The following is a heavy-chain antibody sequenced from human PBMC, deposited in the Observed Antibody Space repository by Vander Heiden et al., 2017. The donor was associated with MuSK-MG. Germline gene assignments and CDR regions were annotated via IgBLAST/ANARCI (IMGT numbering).Heavy chain of an antibody. CDR2: INPSGRIS. D-gene: IGHD2-15*01. Sequence: EEQLLESGGGLVQPGGSLRLSCAASGFTFSNYAMTWVRQAPGKGLEWISAINPSGRISEYADSVKGRFTISRDNSKTTLYLQMNNLRGDDTAMYYCAKCSSTCYNKWFDPWGQGTLVTVSS. CDR1: GFTFSNYA. V-gene: IGHV3-23*01. J-gene: IGHJ5*02. CDR3: AKCSSTCYNKWFDP.